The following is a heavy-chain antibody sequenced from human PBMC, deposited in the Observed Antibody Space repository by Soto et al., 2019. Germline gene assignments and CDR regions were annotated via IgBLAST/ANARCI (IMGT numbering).Heavy chain of an antibody. CDR2: IKEDGSEK. J-gene: IGHJ4*02. CDR1: GFSVTANY. D-gene: IGHD1-26*01. V-gene: IGHV3-7*01. CDR3: ARDAWEPGPDNDY. Sequence: GGSLRLSCEVSGFSVTANYMSWVRQAPGKGLEWLANIKEDGSEKYYVDSVKGRFTISRDTSKNSVYLEMTGLRAEDTAVYYCARDAWEPGPDNDYWGQGTLVTVSS.